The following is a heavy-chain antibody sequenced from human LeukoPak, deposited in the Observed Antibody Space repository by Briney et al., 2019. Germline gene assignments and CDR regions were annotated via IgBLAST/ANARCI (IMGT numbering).Heavy chain of an antibody. CDR1: GGSISSYY. V-gene: IGHV4-4*07. D-gene: IGHD1-26*01. CDR2: IYTSGST. Sequence: SETLSLTCTVSGGSISSYYWSWIRQPAGKGLEWIGRIYTSGSTNYNPSLKSRVTMSVDTSKNQFSLKLSSVTAADTAVYYCAKADEWELASTLDYWGQGTLVTVSS. J-gene: IGHJ4*02. CDR3: AKADEWELASTLDY.